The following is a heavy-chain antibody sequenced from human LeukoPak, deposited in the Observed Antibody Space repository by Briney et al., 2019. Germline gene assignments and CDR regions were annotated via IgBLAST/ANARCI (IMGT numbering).Heavy chain of an antibody. CDR1: GFTFSSYW. J-gene: IGHJ4*02. V-gene: IGHV3-74*01. CDR3: ARWDYDFWSGRADF. Sequence: GGSLRLSCAASGFTFSSYWIHWVRQAPGKGLVWVSRTSGDGRSTNYADSVKGRFTISRDNAKNTLYLQMNNLRVEDTAVYYCARWDYDFWSGRADFWGRGTLVTVSS. D-gene: IGHD3-3*01. CDR2: TSGDGRST.